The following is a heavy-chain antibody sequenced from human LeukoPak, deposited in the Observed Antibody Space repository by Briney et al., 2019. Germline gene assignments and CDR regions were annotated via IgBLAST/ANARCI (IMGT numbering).Heavy chain of an antibody. CDR2: IRYDGSNK. V-gene: IGHV3-30*02. D-gene: IGHD3-3*01. CDR3: AKGGDFWRSETYYFDY. CDR1: GCTFSSYG. Sequence: GGSLRLSCAGSGCTFSSYGMHWVRQAPGKGLEWVGFIRYDGSNKYYADSVKGRFTISRDNSKNTLYLQMNSLRAEDTAVYYCAKGGDFWRSETYYFDYWGQGTLVSVSS. J-gene: IGHJ4*02.